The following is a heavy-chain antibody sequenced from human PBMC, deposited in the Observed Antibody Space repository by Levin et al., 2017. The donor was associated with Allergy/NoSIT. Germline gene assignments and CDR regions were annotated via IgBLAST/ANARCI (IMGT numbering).Heavy chain of an antibody. D-gene: IGHD5-18*01. J-gene: IGHJ4*02. CDR3: ARVPVQLWPIDY. CDR2: ISYDGSNK. V-gene: IGHV3-30*04. CDR1: GFTFSSYA. Sequence: PGGSLRLSCAASGFTFSSYAMHWVRQAPGKGLEWVAVISYDGSNKYYADSVKGRFTISRDNSKNTLYLQMNSLRAEDTAVYYCARVPVQLWPIDYWGQGTLVTVSS.